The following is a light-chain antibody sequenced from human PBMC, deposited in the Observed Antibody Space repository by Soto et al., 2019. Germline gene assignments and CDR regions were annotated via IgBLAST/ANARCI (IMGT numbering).Light chain of an antibody. Sequence: QSVLTQPPSASGTPGQRVTISCSGSSSNIGSNYVYWYQQLPGTAPKLLIYRNNQRPSGVPDRFSGSKSGTSASLAISGLRSEDEAGYYSAAWDDSLSGFYVFGTGTKVPV. J-gene: IGLJ1*01. CDR3: AAWDDSLSGFYV. CDR1: SSNIGSNY. V-gene: IGLV1-47*01. CDR2: RNN.